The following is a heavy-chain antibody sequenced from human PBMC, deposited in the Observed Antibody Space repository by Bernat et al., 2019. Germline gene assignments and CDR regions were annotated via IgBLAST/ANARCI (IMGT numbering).Heavy chain of an antibody. Sequence: QVQLQQSGPGLVKPSQTLSPTCAISGDSVSSNSAAWNWIRQSPSRGLEWLGRTYYRSKWYNDYAVSVKSRITINPDTSKNQFSLQLNSVTPEDTAVYYCAREGRYCISTSCYAYYYYYGMDVWGQGTTVTVSS. V-gene: IGHV6-1*01. J-gene: IGHJ6*02. CDR3: AREGRYCISTSCYAYYYYYGMDV. CDR1: GDSVSSNSAA. CDR2: TYYRSKWYN. D-gene: IGHD2-2*01.